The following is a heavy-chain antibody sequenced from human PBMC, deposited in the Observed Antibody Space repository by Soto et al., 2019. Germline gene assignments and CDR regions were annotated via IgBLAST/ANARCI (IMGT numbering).Heavy chain of an antibody. CDR2: ISAYNGNT. Sequence: GASVKVSCKASGYTFTSYGISWVRQAPGQGLEWMGWISAYNGNTNYAQKLQGRVTMTTDTSTSTVYMELRTLRPEDTAVYYCAREGLVLVPTTVNSDYYYYAMDVWGQGTTVTVSS. V-gene: IGHV1-18*01. CDR1: GYTFTSYG. CDR3: AREGLVLVPTTVNSDYYYYAMDV. D-gene: IGHD4-17*01. J-gene: IGHJ6*02.